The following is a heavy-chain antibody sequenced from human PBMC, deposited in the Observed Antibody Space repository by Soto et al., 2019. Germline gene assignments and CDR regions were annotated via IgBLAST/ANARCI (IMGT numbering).Heavy chain of an antibody. CDR2: IYTIGST. Sequence: SETLSLAGTVSGGSVSSYYWSWIRQPAGKGLEWIGRIYTIGSTNYNPSLKSRVTMSVDTSKNQFSLKLSSVTAADTAVYYCARFPYYDFWSGYGMDVWGQGTTVTVSS. CDR1: GGSVSSYY. V-gene: IGHV4-4*07. D-gene: IGHD3-3*01. J-gene: IGHJ6*02. CDR3: ARFPYYDFWSGYGMDV.